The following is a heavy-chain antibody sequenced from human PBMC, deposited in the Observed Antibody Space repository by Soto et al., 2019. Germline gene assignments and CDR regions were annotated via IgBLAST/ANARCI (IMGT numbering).Heavy chain of an antibody. Sequence: QVHLVQSGAEVKKPGSSVNISCKASGGTFGTYGLNWVRQFPGQGLEWMGGIIPASDTENYAQKLQGRVRITADKSTNIAHMQMDSLTSDDTAVYYCATAVTAGTYYNYGLDVLGQGTTVTVS. V-gene: IGHV1-69*14. D-gene: IGHD4-17*01. J-gene: IGHJ6*02. CDR3: ATAVTAGTYYNYGLDV. CDR2: IIPASDTE. CDR1: GGTFGTYG.